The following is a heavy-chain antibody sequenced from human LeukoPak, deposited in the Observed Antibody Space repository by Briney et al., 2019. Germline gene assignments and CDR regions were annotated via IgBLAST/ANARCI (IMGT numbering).Heavy chain of an antibody. V-gene: IGHV1-46*01. CDR1: GYTFTSYY. CDR3: ARDFAAMVPHGFDI. Sequence: ASVKVSCKASGYTFTSYYLHWVRQVPGQGLEWMATINPSGGGTTYAQKFQGRVTLPRDTSTSTVYMELSSLRSEDTAVYFCARDFAAMVPHGFDIWGQGTMVTVSS. D-gene: IGHD5-18*01. J-gene: IGHJ3*02. CDR2: INPSGGGT.